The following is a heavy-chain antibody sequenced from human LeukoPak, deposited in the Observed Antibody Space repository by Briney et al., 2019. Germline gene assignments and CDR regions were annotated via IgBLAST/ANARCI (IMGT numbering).Heavy chain of an antibody. Sequence: SETLSLTCTVSGGSISYYYWSWIRQSPGKGLEWIGYIYYNGSTNYNPSLKSRVTISVDMSKNQFSLKVTSVTAADTAIYYCARKGGHFDYWGQGTLVTVSS. CDR3: ARKGGHFDY. V-gene: IGHV4-59*01. D-gene: IGHD2-15*01. CDR2: IYYNGST. J-gene: IGHJ4*02. CDR1: GGSISYYY.